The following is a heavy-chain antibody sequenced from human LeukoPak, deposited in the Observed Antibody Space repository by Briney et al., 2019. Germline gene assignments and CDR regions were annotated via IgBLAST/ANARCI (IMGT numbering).Heavy chain of an antibody. Sequence: GGSLRLSCTASRFTFSSYALSWVRKAPGKRLELVSAISGSGDHTYYADSVKGRFTISRDNSKNTLYLQMISLRAEDTAVYYCAKHGFSSGWPQVPSDHWGQGTLVTVSS. CDR1: RFTFSSYA. V-gene: IGHV3-23*01. CDR2: ISGSGDHT. CDR3: AKHGFSSGWPQVPSDH. J-gene: IGHJ4*02. D-gene: IGHD6-19*01.